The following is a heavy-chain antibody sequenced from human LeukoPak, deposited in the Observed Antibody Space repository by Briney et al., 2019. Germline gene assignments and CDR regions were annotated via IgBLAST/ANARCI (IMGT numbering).Heavy chain of an antibody. CDR3: ARVLRPMASQYYSDY. Sequence: SSETLSLTCTVSGASINTYYWSWIRQPPGKGLEWIGYIYYSGTTSYNPSLKTRVTISIDTSKNQFSLKLSSVTAADTAVYYCARVLRPMASQYYSDYWGQGTLVTVSS. CDR2: IYYSGTT. V-gene: IGHV4-59*01. CDR1: GASINTYY. J-gene: IGHJ4*02. D-gene: IGHD3-10*01.